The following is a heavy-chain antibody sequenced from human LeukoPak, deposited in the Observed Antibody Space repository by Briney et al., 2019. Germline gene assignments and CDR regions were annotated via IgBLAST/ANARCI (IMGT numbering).Heavy chain of an antibody. CDR2: IYSGGST. D-gene: IGHD5-18*01. Sequence: GGSLRLSCAASGFTVSSNYMSWVRQAPGKGLEWVSVIYSGGSTYYADSVKGRFTISRDNSKNTLYLQVNSLRAEDTAVYYCARASIRHSRDTSMVSSFGGFDYWGQGTLVTVSS. V-gene: IGHV3-53*01. CDR1: GFTVSSNY. J-gene: IGHJ4*02. CDR3: ARASIRHSRDTSMVSSFGGFDY.